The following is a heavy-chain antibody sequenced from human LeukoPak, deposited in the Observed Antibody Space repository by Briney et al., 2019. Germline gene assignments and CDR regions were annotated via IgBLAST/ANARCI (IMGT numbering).Heavy chain of an antibody. V-gene: IGHV4-59*01. D-gene: IGHD1-26*01. CDR1: GGSISSYY. CDR3: ARGGSPGDLLGY. J-gene: IGHJ4*02. CDR2: IYYSGST. Sequence: SETLSLTCTVSGGSISSYYWSRIRQPPGKGLEWTGYIYYSGSTNYNPSLKSRVTISVDTSKNQFSLKLSSVTAADTAVYYCARGGSPGDLLGYWGQGTLVTVSS.